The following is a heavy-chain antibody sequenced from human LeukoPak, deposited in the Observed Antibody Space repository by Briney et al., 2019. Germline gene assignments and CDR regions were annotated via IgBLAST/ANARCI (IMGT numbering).Heavy chain of an antibody. Sequence: GGSLRLSCAASGFTLDDYGMSWVHQAPGKGLEWVANIHEDGSEKYYVDSVKGRFTISRDNAKDSLYLQMNSLRAEDTAVYYCARTLRLKTPRAFDIWGQGTMVTVSS. D-gene: IGHD3-3*01. CDR1: GFTLDDYG. CDR2: IHEDGSEK. V-gene: IGHV3-7*05. J-gene: IGHJ3*02. CDR3: ARTLRLKTPRAFDI.